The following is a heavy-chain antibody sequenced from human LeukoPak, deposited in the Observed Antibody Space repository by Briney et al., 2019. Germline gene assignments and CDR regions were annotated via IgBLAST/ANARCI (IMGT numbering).Heavy chain of an antibody. Sequence: GGTLRLSCVVSGFPISTNGISWVLQAAGNGLEWISGIVGGDGGTYYADSVKGRFIISRDNSKNTLYVQMNSLRAEDTAVYYCARGALYYMDVWGKGTTVTISS. V-gene: IGHV3-23*01. CDR2: IVGGDGGT. CDR1: GFPISTNG. CDR3: ARGALYYMDV. J-gene: IGHJ6*03.